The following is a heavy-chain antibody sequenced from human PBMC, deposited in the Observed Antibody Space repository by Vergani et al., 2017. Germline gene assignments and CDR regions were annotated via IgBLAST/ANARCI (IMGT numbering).Heavy chain of an antibody. Sequence: EVQLVESGGGLVKPGGSLRLSCAASGFTFSSYSMNWVRQAPGKGLEWVSSISSSSSYIYYADSVKGRFTISRDNAKNTLYLQMNSLRAEDTAVYYCANNPNYYDSSGPDAFDIWGQGTMVTVSS. CDR1: GFTFSSYS. J-gene: IGHJ3*02. CDR3: ANNPNYYDSSGPDAFDI. D-gene: IGHD3-22*01. CDR2: ISSSSSYI. V-gene: IGHV3-21*04.